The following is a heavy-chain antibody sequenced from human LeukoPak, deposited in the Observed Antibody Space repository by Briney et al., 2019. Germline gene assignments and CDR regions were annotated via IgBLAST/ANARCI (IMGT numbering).Heavy chain of an antibody. CDR1: GFTFSSYS. CDR2: ISSSSSTI. CDR3: ARAAYDRRLDY. D-gene: IGHD3-22*01. Sequence: TGGSLRLSCAASGFTFSSYSMNWVRQAPGKGLEWVSYISSSSSTIYYAGSVKGRFTISRDNAKNSLYLQMNSLRAEDTAVYYCARAAYDRRLDYWGQGTLVTVSS. V-gene: IGHV3-48*04. J-gene: IGHJ4*02.